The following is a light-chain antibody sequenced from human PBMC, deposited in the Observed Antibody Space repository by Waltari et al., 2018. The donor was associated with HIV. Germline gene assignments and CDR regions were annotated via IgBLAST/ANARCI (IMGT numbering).Light chain of an antibody. Sequence: QSALTQPPSASGSPGQSVTISCPGNSSYLRSYKYVPWYQQYPGNAPNLMIYDVTKRPSGVPDRFSGSKSGNTASLTVSGLQAEDEADYYCASHAGSKDVFGGGTKLTVL. CDR1: SSYLRSYKY. CDR3: ASHAGSKDV. CDR2: DVT. V-gene: IGLV2-8*01. J-gene: IGLJ2*01.